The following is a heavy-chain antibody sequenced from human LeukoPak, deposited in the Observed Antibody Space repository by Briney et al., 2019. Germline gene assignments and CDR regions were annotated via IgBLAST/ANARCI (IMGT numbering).Heavy chain of an antibody. CDR2: ISGCGGST. Sequence: GGSLRLSCAASGFTFSSYAMSWVRQAPGKGLEWVSAISGCGGSTYYADSVKGRFTISRDNSKNTLYLQMNSLRAEDTAVYYCAKTPLYLDYDILTDAFDYWGQGTLVTVSS. V-gene: IGHV3-23*01. D-gene: IGHD3-9*01. CDR3: AKTPLYLDYDILTDAFDY. J-gene: IGHJ4*02. CDR1: GFTFSSYA.